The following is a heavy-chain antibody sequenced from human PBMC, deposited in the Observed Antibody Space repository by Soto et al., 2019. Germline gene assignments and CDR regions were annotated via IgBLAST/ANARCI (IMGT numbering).Heavy chain of an antibody. D-gene: IGHD2-21*02. V-gene: IGHV4-59*01. CDR1: GGSISSYY. Sequence: SETLSLTCTVSGGSISSYYWSWIRQPPGKGLEWIGYIYYSGSTNYNPSLKGRVTISVDTSKNQFSLKLSSVTAADTAVYYCARFEYCGGDCYSAFDYWGQGTLVTVSS. CDR2: IYYSGST. CDR3: ARFEYCGGDCYSAFDY. J-gene: IGHJ4*02.